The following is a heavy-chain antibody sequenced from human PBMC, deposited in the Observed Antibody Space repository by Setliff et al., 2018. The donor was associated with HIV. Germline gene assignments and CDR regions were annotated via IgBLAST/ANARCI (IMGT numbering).Heavy chain of an antibody. Sequence: ASVKVSCKASGYIFTSYGISWVRQAPGQGLEWMGWISAYNGNTNYAKKFQGRVSMTIDTATSTAYMELRSLRPDDTAVYFCARDPSSGIYYDSSGQYFQNWGQGTLVTVSS. D-gene: IGHD3-22*01. CDR3: ARDPSSGIYYDSSGQYFQN. V-gene: IGHV1-18*01. J-gene: IGHJ1*01. CDR2: ISAYNGNT. CDR1: GYIFTSYG.